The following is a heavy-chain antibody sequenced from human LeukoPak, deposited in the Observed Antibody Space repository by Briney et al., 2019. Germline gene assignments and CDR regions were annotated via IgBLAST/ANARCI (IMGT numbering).Heavy chain of an antibody. Sequence: PGGSLRLSCAASGFTFSSYAMSWVRQAPGKGLEWVSAISGSASSTYYTDSVKGRFTVSRDNSKNTLYLQLNSLRAEDTAVYYCAKDGYGDYQYYFDYWGQGTLVTVSS. V-gene: IGHV3-23*01. CDR2: ISGSASST. CDR3: AKDGYGDYQYYFDY. J-gene: IGHJ4*02. D-gene: IGHD4-17*01. CDR1: GFTFSSYA.